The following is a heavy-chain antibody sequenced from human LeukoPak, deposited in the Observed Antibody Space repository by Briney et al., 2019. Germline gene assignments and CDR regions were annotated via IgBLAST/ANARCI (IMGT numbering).Heavy chain of an antibody. Sequence: GGTLRLSCTVSGFTFSGYGMSWVRQAPGKGLEWVSTISGGNTYYTDSVKGRFTISRDNSKSTLSLQMNSLRAEDTAIYYCATYRQVLLPFESWGQGTLVTVSS. V-gene: IGHV3-23*01. CDR2: ISGGNT. D-gene: IGHD2-8*02. CDR1: GFTFSGYG. CDR3: ATYRQVLLPFES. J-gene: IGHJ4*02.